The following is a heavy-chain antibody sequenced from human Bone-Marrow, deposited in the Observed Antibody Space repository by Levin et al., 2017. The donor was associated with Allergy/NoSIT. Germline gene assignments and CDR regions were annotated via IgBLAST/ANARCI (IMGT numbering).Heavy chain of an antibody. Sequence: PSETLSLTCTVSGDSVTSNFYYWTWVRQPPGKGLEWIGYIYFTGSTNSNPSLRSRVSMTVDTSRNQVSLTLTSVTAADTAVYYCALIKVVPETTVYYYNGLDVWGQGTTVTISS. D-gene: IGHD3-22*01. CDR2: IYFTGST. CDR1: GDSVTSNFYY. CDR3: ALIKVVPETTVYYYNGLDV. J-gene: IGHJ6*02. V-gene: IGHV4-61*01.